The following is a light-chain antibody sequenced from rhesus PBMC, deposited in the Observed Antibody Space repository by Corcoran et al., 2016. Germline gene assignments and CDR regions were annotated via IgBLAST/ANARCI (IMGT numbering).Light chain of an antibody. CDR3: LQSSNWPLT. J-gene: IGKJ4*01. V-gene: IGKV3-24*04. Sequence: EIVMTQSPTTLALSPGERATLSCRASPSVSNYLAWYQQKPGQAPRLLIYGASSRATGIPDRFSGSGSGTEFTLTISSLEPEDVGVYFSLQSSNWPLTFGGGTKVELK. CDR2: GAS. CDR1: PSVSNY.